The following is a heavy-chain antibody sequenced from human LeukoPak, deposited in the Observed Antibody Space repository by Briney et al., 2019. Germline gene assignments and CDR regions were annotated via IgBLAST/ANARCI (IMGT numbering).Heavy chain of an antibody. V-gene: IGHV4-61*02. J-gene: IGHJ3*02. CDR3: TRGGGYDAFDI. Sequence: SETLSLTCTVSGGSICSGRYFWSWIRQPAGKGLEWIGRIHTSGTTNYNPSLRSRVTISIGRAKNQFSLKLSSGTATDTAMYYCTRGGGYDAFDIWGQGTMVTVSS. CDR1: GGSICSGRYF. CDR2: IHTSGTT. D-gene: IGHD2-15*01.